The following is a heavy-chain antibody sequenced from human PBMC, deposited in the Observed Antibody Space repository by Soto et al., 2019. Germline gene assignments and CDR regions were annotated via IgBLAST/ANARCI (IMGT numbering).Heavy chain of an antibody. Sequence: QVQLVESGGGVVQPGRSLRLSCAASGLTFSSSAMHWVRQAPGKGLEWVAIISHDGRNEYYSDSVKGRFTISRDNSKNTLYLQLSSLRPEDTAVYYCARERDDDGGSSSAFDIWGQGTMVTVSS. CDR2: ISHDGRNE. V-gene: IGHV3-30*04. CDR3: ARERDDDGGSSSAFDI. D-gene: IGHD4-17*01. J-gene: IGHJ3*02. CDR1: GLTFSSSA.